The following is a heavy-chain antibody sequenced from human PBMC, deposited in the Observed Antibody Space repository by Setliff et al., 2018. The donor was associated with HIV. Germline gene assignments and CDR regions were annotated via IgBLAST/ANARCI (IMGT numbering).Heavy chain of an antibody. J-gene: IGHJ3*02. CDR2: IKQDGSEK. CDR3: ARYNWNPQDVCDI. CDR1: GLTFSSYW. V-gene: IGHV3-7*03. D-gene: IGHD1-20*01. Sequence: PGGSLRLSCAASGLTFSSYWMSWVRQAPGKGLEWVANIKQDGSEKYYVDSVKGRFTISRDNAKNSLYPQLNSLRAEDTAVYYCARYNWNPQDVCDIWGHGTMVTVSS.